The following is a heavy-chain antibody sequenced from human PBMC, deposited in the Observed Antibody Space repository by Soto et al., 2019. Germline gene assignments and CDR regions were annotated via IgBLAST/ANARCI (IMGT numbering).Heavy chain of an antibody. V-gene: IGHV6-1*01. J-gene: IGHJ6*02. CDR1: GDSVSSDSAA. D-gene: IGHD6-19*01. CDR3: VRSRVFIAVTSVTNYYYYYGMDV. Sequence: PSQTLSLTCAISGDSVSSDSAAWNWIRQSPSRGPEWLGRAYYRSKWYIEYAPSVNSRITINPDTSKNQLSLQLISVNPEDTAVYYCVRSRVFIAVTSVTNYYYYYGMDVWGQGTTVTVSS. CDR2: AYYRSKWYI.